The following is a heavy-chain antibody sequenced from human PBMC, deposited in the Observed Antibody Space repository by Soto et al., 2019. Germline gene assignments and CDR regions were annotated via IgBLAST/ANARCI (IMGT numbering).Heavy chain of an antibody. Sequence: QVQLVQSGAEVKKPGSSVKVSCKASGGTFSSYAISWVRQAPGQGLEWMGGIVRIFGTANYAQKFQGRVTITADESTSTAYMELSSLRSEDTAVYYCARDQGPGIPSSGWYGYWGQGTLVTVSS. V-gene: IGHV1-69*01. J-gene: IGHJ4*02. CDR1: GGTFSSYA. CDR3: ARDQGPGIPSSGWYGY. CDR2: IVRIFGTA. D-gene: IGHD6-19*01.